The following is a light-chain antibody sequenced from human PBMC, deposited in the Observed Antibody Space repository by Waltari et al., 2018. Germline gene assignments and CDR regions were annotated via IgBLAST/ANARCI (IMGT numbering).Light chain of an antibody. CDR2: YDD. V-gene: IGLV1-36*01. Sequence: QSVLTQPPSVSEAPRQRVTISCSGSTSNIANNAVNWYQQLPGKAPKLPIYYDDLPPSGVSYRFSASKSGTSASLAISGLQSEDEADYYCSVWDDSLNGQVFGGGTKLTVL. CDR3: SVWDDSLNGQV. CDR1: TSNIANNA. J-gene: IGLJ2*01.